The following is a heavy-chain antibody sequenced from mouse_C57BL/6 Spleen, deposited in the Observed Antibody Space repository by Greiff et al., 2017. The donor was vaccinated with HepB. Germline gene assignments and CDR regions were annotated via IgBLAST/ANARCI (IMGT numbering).Heavy chain of an antibody. CDR2: IDPSDSYT. D-gene: IGHD2-5*01. CDR1: GYTFTSYW. CDR3: ARDYSNYSRYFDY. Sequence: VQLQQPGAELVKPGASVKLSCKASGYTFTSYWMQWVKQRPGQGLEWIGEIDPSDSYTNYNQKFKGKATLTVDTSSSTAYMQLSSLTSEDSAVYYCARDYSNYSRYFDYWGQGTTLTVSS. V-gene: IGHV1-50*01. J-gene: IGHJ2*01.